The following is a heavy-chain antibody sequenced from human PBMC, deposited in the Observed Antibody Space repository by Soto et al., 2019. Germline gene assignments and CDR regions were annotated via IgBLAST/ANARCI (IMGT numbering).Heavy chain of an antibody. V-gene: IGHV4-34*01. CDR3: ARVERGTVSTVVDAFDI. CDR1: GGFVSSGTYY. J-gene: IGHJ3*02. Sequence: QVQLQQWGAGLLKPSETLSLTCAVYGGFVSSGTYYWSWIRQPPGKGLEWIGEMSHRGGTHFNPSLKSRVTIPVDTSKNQFSLKRSSVTAADTALYYCARVERGTVSTVVDAFDIWGPGTMVTVSS. CDR2: MSHRGGT. D-gene: IGHD3-16*01.